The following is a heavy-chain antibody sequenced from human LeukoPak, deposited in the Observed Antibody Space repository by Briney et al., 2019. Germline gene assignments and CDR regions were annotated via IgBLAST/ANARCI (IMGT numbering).Heavy chain of an antibody. CDR2: IRNSGGRT. CDR3: AKDMIVLGFALDFDY. Sequence: GGSLRLSCAASGFTFSSYAMSWVRQAPGKGLEWVSTIRNSGGRTYYADSVKGRFTISRDDSKNTLYLQMNSLRAEDTAIYYCAKDMIVLGFALDFDYWGQGTLVTVSS. J-gene: IGHJ4*02. D-gene: IGHD3-22*01. CDR1: GFTFSSYA. V-gene: IGHV3-23*01.